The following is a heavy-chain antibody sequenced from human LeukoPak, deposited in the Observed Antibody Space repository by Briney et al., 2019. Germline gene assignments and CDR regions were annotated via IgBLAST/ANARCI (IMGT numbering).Heavy chain of an antibody. Sequence: PGGSLRLSCAASGFTFSSYAMHWVRQAPGKGLEWVAVIWYDGSNKYYADSVKGRFTISRDNSKNTLYLQMNSLRAEDTAVYYCARDILYSSGWYYFDYWGQGTLVTVSS. V-gene: IGHV3-33*08. CDR2: IWYDGSNK. CDR1: GFTFSSYA. J-gene: IGHJ4*02. CDR3: ARDILYSSGWYYFDY. D-gene: IGHD6-19*01.